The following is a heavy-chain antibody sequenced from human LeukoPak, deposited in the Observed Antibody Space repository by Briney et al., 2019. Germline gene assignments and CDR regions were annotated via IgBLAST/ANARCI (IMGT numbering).Heavy chain of an antibody. CDR3: ARRSEPHDY. D-gene: IGHD1-14*01. Sequence: GGSLRLSCKGSGYTFTDDWIGWVRQMPGKGLEWMGIIYPGDSDTRYSPSFQGQVTISADKSISTTYLQWSSLKASDTAMYYCARRSEPHDYWGQGTLVTVSS. CDR2: IYPGDSDT. CDR1: GYTFTDDW. V-gene: IGHV5-51*01. J-gene: IGHJ4*02.